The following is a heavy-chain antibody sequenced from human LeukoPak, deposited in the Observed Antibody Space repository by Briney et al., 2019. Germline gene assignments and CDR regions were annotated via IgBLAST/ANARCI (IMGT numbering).Heavy chain of an antibody. J-gene: IGHJ4*02. V-gene: IGHV4-38-2*02. CDR3: ARDQAYCGGDRYFDF. D-gene: IGHD2-21*02. CDR2: TYHSGST. Sequence: SETLSLTCAVSDYSISSAYYWGWIRQPPGKGLEWIGSTYHSGSTDYNPSLKSRVTISVDTSKNQFSLKLRSVTAADTAVYYCARDQAYCGGDRYFDFWGQGTLVTVSS. CDR1: DYSISSAYY.